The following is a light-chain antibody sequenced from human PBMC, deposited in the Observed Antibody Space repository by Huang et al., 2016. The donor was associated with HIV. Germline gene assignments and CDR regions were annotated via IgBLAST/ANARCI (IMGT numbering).Light chain of an antibody. J-gene: IGKJ5*01. Sequence: EIVMTQSPATLSVSPGERATLSCRASESVDNNLAWYQQRSGQAPSLLIYGASTRAAGVPARFSGSGSGTEFTRTISSLQSEDFAVYHCQQYNDWPITFGQGTRLEIK. CDR1: ESVDNN. V-gene: IGKV3-15*01. CDR2: GAS. CDR3: QQYNDWPIT.